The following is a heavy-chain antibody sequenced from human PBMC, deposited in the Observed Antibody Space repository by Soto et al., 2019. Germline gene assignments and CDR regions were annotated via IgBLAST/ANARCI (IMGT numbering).Heavy chain of an antibody. V-gene: IGHV4-31*02. CDR2: IYYSGST. Sequence: SETLSLTCTVSGGSISSGGYYWSWIRQHPGKGLEWIGYIYYSGSTYYNPSLKSRVTISVDTSKNQFSLKLSSVTAADTAVYYCARDRAKSLDYWGQGTLVTVSS. CDR3: ARDRAKSLDY. CDR1: GGSISSGGYY. J-gene: IGHJ4*02.